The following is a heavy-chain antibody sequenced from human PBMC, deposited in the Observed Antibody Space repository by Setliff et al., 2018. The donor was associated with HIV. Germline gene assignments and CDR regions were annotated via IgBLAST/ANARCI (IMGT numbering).Heavy chain of an antibody. CDR2: IYSSGTT. D-gene: IGHD6-19*01. CDR1: GGSISNYY. V-gene: IGHV4-4*08. Sequence: SETLSLTCTVSGGSISNYYWSWIRQPPGKGLEWIGYIYSSGTTDYNPSLKSRVTMSVDTSNSHFSLKLASVTAADTAVYYCARVGWSDGASHIVYWGQGALVTVSS. J-gene: IGHJ4*02. CDR3: ARVGWSDGASHIVY.